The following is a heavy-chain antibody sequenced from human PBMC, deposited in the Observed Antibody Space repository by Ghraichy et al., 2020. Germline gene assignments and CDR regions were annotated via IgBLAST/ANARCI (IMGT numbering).Heavy chain of an antibody. CDR2: ISGSGDST. V-gene: IGHV3-23*01. D-gene: IGHD4/OR15-4a*01. Sequence: LTCAASGFTFSSFATSWVRQAPGKGLEWVSAISGSGDSTYYADSVKGRFTISRDNSKNTLYLQMDSLRAEDTAVYYCAKFSALWGSFDYWGQGTLVTVSS. J-gene: IGHJ4*02. CDR3: AKFSALWGSFDY. CDR1: GFTFSSFA.